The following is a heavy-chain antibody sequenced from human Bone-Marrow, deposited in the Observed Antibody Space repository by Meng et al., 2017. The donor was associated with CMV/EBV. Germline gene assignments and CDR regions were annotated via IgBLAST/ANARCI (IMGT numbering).Heavy chain of an antibody. CDR2: INHSGST. CDR3: ATRERGGLNY. CDR1: GGSFSGYY. D-gene: IGHD3-10*01. Sequence: SETLSLTCAVYGGSFSGYYWSWIRQPPGKGLEWIGEINHSGSTNYNPSLKSRVAISVDTPKNQFSLRLRSVTTADTAVYYCATRERGGLNYWGRGTLVTVSS. V-gene: IGHV4-34*01. J-gene: IGHJ4*02.